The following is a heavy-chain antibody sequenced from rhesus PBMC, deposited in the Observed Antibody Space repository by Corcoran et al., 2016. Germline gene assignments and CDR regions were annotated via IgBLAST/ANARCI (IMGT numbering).Heavy chain of an antibody. CDR2: INGRGGST. CDR3: ARDDTVTTNY. Sequence: QVQLQESGPGLVNPSATLSLTCAVSGGSISSNYWSLIRQPPGKGLEWIGRINGRGGSTDYNPSLKSRVTISTDTSKNQFSLKLSSVTAADTAVYYCARDDTVTTNYWGQGVLVTVSS. CDR1: GGSISSNY. V-gene: IGHV4-160*01. J-gene: IGHJ4*01. D-gene: IGHD4-23*01.